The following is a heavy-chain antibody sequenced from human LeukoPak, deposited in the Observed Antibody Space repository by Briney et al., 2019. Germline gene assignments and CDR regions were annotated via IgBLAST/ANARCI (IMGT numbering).Heavy chain of an antibody. CDR1: GVTFSHYW. J-gene: IGHJ5*02. V-gene: IGHV3-7*05. CDR3: ARASYPWLLLT. D-gene: IGHD1-26*01. CDR2: IKQYGSEK. Sequence: GGSLRLSCPVSGVTFSHYWIIWVGQAPGKGLEWVGNIKQYGSEKRYADSVRGRFTISRDNAQTSLYLQMNSLRAEDWAVYYCARASYPWLLLTWGQGTLVTVSS.